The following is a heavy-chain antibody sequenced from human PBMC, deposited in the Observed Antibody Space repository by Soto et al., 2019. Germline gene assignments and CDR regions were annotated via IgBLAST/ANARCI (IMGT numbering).Heavy chain of an antibody. D-gene: IGHD3-10*01. CDR1: GFTFSSFA. Sequence: GGSLRLSCAASGFTFSSFAMSWVRQAPGKGLEWVSAINGGGGSTYYADSVKGRFTISRDSSKNTLYLQMNSLRSEDTAVYYCARSSSSGLLWFGELLTLYYYYYYMDVWGKGTTVTVSS. J-gene: IGHJ6*03. V-gene: IGHV3-23*01. CDR3: ARSSSSGLLWFGELLTLYYYYYYMDV. CDR2: INGGGGST.